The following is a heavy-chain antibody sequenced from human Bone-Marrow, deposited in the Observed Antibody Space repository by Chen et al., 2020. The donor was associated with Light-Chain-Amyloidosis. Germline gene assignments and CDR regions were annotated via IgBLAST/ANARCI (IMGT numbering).Heavy chain of an antibody. Sequence: EVQLEQSGPEVKKPGESLKISCKGSGYTFTNYWIGWGRPMPGKGLEWMGVIYPDDSDARSSPSFEGQVTISADKSITTAYLQWRSLKASDTAMYYCARRRDGYNFDYWGQGTLVTVSS. CDR3: ARRRDGYNFDY. D-gene: IGHD5-12*01. V-gene: IGHV5-51*01. CDR2: IYPDDSDA. CDR1: GYTFTNYW. J-gene: IGHJ4*02.